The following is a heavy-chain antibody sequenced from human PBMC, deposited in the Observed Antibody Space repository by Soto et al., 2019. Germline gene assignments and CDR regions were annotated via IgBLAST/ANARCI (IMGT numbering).Heavy chain of an antibody. D-gene: IGHD3-22*01. Sequence: LCGGSISSGGYYWSWIRQHPGKGLEWIGYIYYSGSTYYNPSLKSRVTISVDTSKNQFSLKLSSVTAADTAVYYCASSEVYYDSSGYGFDYWGQGTLVTVSS. V-gene: IGHV4-31*02. CDR1: GGSISSGGYY. CDR2: IYYSGST. J-gene: IGHJ4*02. CDR3: ASSEVYYDSSGYGFDY.